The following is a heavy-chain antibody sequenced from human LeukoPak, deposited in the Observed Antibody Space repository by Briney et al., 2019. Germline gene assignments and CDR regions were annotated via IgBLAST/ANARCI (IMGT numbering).Heavy chain of an antibody. Sequence: GASVKVSCKASGYTFTSYGISWVRQAPGQGLGWMGWISPYNGNTNYAQKLQGRVTMTTDTSTSTAYMELRSLRSDDTDVDYCAKGSGEFKQWQVRASLDYSGQGTLVTVSS. CDR3: AKGSGEFKQWQVRASLDY. D-gene: IGHD6-19*01. V-gene: IGHV1-18*01. J-gene: IGHJ4*02. CDR1: GYTFTSYG. CDR2: ISPYNGNT.